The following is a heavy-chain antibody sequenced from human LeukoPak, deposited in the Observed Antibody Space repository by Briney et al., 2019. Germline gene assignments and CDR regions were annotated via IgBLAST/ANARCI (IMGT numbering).Heavy chain of an antibody. Sequence: PSETLSLTCTVSGGSISSYYWSWIRQPPGKGLEWIGYIYYSGSTNYNPSLKSRVTISVDTSKNQFSLKLSSVTAADTAVYYCARHGRVSGWYYWGQGSVVSVSS. V-gene: IGHV4-59*08. J-gene: IGHJ4*02. D-gene: IGHD6-19*01. CDR3: ARHGRVSGWYY. CDR2: IYYSGST. CDR1: GGSISSYY.